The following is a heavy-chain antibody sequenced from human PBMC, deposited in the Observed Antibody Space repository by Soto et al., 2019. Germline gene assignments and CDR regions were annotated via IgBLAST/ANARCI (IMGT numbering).Heavy chain of an antibody. Sequence: QVQLQESGPGLVKPSDTLSLTCTVSNYSISSSDWWGWIRQPPGKGLEWIGYIYYSGSTAYNLSLRSRVTMSVDTSKNQFSLKLRSVTAVDTAVYYCASRRGYGPNEDHFDYWGQGTLVTVSS. D-gene: IGHD6-25*01. CDR1: NYSISSSDW. CDR3: ASRRGYGPNEDHFDY. V-gene: IGHV4-28*01. J-gene: IGHJ4*02. CDR2: IYYSGST.